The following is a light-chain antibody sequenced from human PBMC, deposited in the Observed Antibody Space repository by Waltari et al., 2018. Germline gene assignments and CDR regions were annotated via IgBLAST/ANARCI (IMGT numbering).Light chain of an antibody. CDR3: QQYGSSPRT. CDR2: ATS. Sequence: EIVLTQSPGTLSLSPGERATLPCRASQSVSSNYLAWYQQKPGQAPRLLIYATSDRATGIPDRFSGSGSGTDFTLTISSLEPEDFAVYFCQQYGSSPRTFGQGTKVEIK. V-gene: IGKV3-20*01. J-gene: IGKJ1*01. CDR1: QSVSSNY.